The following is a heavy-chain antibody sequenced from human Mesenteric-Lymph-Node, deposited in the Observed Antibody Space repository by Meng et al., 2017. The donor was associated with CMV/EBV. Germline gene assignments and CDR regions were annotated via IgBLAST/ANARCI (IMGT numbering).Heavy chain of an antibody. CDR3: AKTGT. J-gene: IGHJ4*02. Sequence: ETLSLTCAASGFTFDDYTMHWVRQAPGKGLEWVSLISWDGGSTYYADSVKGRFTISRDNSKNSLYLQMNSLRTEDTALYYCAKTGTWGQGTLVTVSS. CDR2: ISWDGGST. V-gene: IGHV3-43*01. CDR1: GFTFDDYT. D-gene: IGHD1/OR15-1a*01.